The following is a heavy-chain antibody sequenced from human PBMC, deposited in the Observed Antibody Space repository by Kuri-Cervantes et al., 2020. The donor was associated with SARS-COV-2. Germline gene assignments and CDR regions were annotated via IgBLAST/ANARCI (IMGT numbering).Heavy chain of an antibody. CDR3: ARLKSWSHAFDI. V-gene: IGHV4-39*07. CDR2: IYYSGST. D-gene: IGHD1-26*01. J-gene: IGHJ3*02. Sequence: ESLRHSCSHSGGSISSSSYYWGWIRQPPGKGLEWIGSIYYSGSTYYNPSLKSRVTISVDTSKNQFSLKLSSVTAADTAVYYCARLKSWSHAFDIWGQGTMVTVSS. CDR1: GGSISSSSYY.